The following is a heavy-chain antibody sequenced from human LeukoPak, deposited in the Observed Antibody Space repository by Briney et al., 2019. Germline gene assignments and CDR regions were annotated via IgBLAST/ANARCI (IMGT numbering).Heavy chain of an antibody. CDR3: ARARIAVAGVYWFDP. Sequence: PGGSLRLSCAASGFTFSSYAMSWVRQAPGKGLEWVSYISSSSSYTNYADSVKGRFTISRDNAKNSLYLQMNSLRAEDTAVYYCARARIAVAGVYWFDPWGQGTLVTVSS. CDR2: ISSSSSYT. V-gene: IGHV3-21*05. CDR1: GFTFSSYA. J-gene: IGHJ5*02. D-gene: IGHD6-19*01.